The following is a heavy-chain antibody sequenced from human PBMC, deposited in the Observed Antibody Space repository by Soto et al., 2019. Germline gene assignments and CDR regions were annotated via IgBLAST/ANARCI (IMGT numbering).Heavy chain of an antibody. CDR2: ISSGSTKI. V-gene: IGHV3-21*01. D-gene: IGHD1-1*01. CDR1: GITLSSYR. J-gene: IGHJ4*02. CDR3: ARDACGGNAGGGGY. Sequence: EVQLVESGGGLVKPGGSLRLSCAASGITLSSYRMSWVRQAPGKGLEWVSSISSGSTKIYYADSLKGRFTISRDNAKNSLYLNRDSRSDEDTAIYYWARDACGGNAGGGGYWGQGTLVTVSS.